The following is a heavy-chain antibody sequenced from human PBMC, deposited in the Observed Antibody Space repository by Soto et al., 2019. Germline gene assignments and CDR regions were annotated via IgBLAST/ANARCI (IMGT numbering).Heavy chain of an antibody. J-gene: IGHJ5*02. CDR2: IYYSGST. Sequence: SETLSLTCTVSGGSISSGGYYWSWIRQHPGKGLEWIGYIYYSGSTYYNPSLKSRVTISVDTSKNQFSLKLSSVTAADTAVYYGERDGLGEYSGYDIGKWFDPWGQGTLVTVSA. D-gene: IGHD5-12*01. CDR1: GGSISSGGYY. V-gene: IGHV4-31*03. CDR3: ERDGLGEYSGYDIGKWFDP.